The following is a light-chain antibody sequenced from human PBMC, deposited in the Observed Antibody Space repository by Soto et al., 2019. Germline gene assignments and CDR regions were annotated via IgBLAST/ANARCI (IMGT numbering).Light chain of an antibody. J-gene: IGKJ1*01. Sequence: EILMTQSPATLSVSPGEGATLSCRASQTVPTNLAWYQQKPGQAPRLLIYGASIRATGIPARFSGTGSGTEFTLSISSLQSEDFAVYYCQQYHNWPRTFGQGTKVEIK. CDR2: GAS. CDR1: QTVPTN. CDR3: QQYHNWPRT. V-gene: IGKV3-15*01.